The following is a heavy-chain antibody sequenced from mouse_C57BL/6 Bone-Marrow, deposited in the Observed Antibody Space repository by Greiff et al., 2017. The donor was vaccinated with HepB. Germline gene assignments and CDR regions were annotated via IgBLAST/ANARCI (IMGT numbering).Heavy chain of an antibody. D-gene: IGHD2-1*01. J-gene: IGHJ3*01. CDR3: ARERGNYSAWFAY. CDR2: ISDGGSYT. CDR1: GFTFSSYA. V-gene: IGHV5-4*01. Sequence: EVQRVESGGGLVKPGGSLKLSCAASGFTFSSYAMSWVRQTPEKRLEWVATISDGGSYTYYPDNVKGRFTISRDNAKNNLYLQMSHLKSEDTAMYYCARERGNYSAWFAYWGQGTLVTVSA.